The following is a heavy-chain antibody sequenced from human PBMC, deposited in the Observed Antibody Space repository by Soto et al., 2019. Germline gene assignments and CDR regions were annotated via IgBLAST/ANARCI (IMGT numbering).Heavy chain of an antibody. CDR1: GGSFSGYY. V-gene: IGHV4-34*01. CDR2: DYYGGST. D-gene: IGHD3-9*01. CDR3: ARAVVLTGYYYFDY. J-gene: IGHJ4*02. Sequence: SETLSLTCAVYGGSFSGYYWGWIRQPPGKGLEWIGNDYYGGSTYYNPSLKSRVTISVDTSKSPFSLKLSSVTAADTAVYYCARAVVLTGYYYFDYWGPGILVTVSS.